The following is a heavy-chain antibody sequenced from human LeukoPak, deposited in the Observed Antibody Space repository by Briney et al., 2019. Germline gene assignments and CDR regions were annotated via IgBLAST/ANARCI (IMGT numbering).Heavy chain of an antibody. CDR3: ARDEGWGGSYWPRDY. Sequence: GASVKVSFKASGYTFTSYGISWVRQAPGQGLEWMGWISAYNGNTNYAQKLQGRVTMTTDTSTSTAYMELRSLRSDDTAVYYCARDEGWGGSYWPRDYWGQGTLVTVSS. J-gene: IGHJ4*02. D-gene: IGHD1-26*01. CDR1: GYTFTSYG. V-gene: IGHV1-18*01. CDR2: ISAYNGNT.